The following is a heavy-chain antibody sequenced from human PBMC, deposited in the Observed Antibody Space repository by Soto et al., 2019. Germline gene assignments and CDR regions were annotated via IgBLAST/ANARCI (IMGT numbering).Heavy chain of an antibody. D-gene: IGHD2-21*02. Sequence: CAVSGCSINSGGYSWSWIRQPPGKGLEWIGYIYHSGSTYYNPSLKSRVTISVDRSKNQFSLKLSSVTAADTAVYYCAREAYCGGDCSPGGWFDPWGQGTLVTVSS. CDR1: GCSINSGGYS. CDR3: AREAYCGGDCSPGGWFDP. J-gene: IGHJ5*02. V-gene: IGHV4-30-2*01. CDR2: IYHSGST.